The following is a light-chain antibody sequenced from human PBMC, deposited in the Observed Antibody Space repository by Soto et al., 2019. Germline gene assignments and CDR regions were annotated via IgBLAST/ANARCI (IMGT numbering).Light chain of an antibody. J-gene: IGLJ1*01. CDR1: SSDVGGYNY. CDR3: CSYTTSNTRQIV. Sequence: QSALTQPASVSGSPGQSITISCTGTSSDVGGYNYVSWYQHHPGKAPKLMIYDVSNRPSGVSNRFSGSKSGNTASLTISGLQPEDEADYYCCSYTTSNTRQIVFGTGTK. V-gene: IGLV2-14*03. CDR2: DVS.